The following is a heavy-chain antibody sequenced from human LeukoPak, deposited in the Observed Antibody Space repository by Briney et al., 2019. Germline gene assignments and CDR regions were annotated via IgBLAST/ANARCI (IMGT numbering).Heavy chain of an antibody. CDR3: AKDYYGMDV. CDR2: ISYDGSNK. Sequence: GGSLRLSCAASGFTFSSYGMHWVRQAPGKGLEWVAVISYDGSNKYYADSVKGRFTISRDNSKNTLYLQMNSLRAEDTAVYYCAKDYYGMDVWGQGTTVTVSS. J-gene: IGHJ6*02. V-gene: IGHV3-30*18. CDR1: GFTFSSYG.